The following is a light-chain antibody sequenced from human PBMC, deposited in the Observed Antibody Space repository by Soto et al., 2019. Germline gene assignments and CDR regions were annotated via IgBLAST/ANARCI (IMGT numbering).Light chain of an antibody. CDR1: QGISDY. J-gene: IGKJ3*01. Sequence: DIQMTQSPSSLSAIVGDRVTITCRASQGISDYLAWSQQKPGRVTTLLIDAACTMRSGVPSRVSGSGSVTDINRTISSLQAEAVASYYCPEYNTAPFICSPRTKVDVK. CDR3: PEYNTAPFI. V-gene: IGKV1-27*01. CDR2: AAC.